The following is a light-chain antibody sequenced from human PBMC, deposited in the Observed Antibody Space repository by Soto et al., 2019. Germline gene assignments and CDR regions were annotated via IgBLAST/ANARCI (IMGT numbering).Light chain of an antibody. CDR3: QQYNSYPYT. V-gene: IGKV1-5*03. CDR2: KAS. Sequence: DIQMTQSPSTLSASVGDRVTITCRASQSISSWLAWYQQKPGKAPKLLIYKASSLESGVPSRFSSSGSGTEFSLTISSLQPYDFATYYCQQYNSYPYTFGQGTKLEIK. CDR1: QSISSW. J-gene: IGKJ2*01.